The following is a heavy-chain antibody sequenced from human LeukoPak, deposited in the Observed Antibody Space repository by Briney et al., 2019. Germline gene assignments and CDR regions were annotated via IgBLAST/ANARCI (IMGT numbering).Heavy chain of an antibody. CDR2: IRTKANNDAT. Sequence: GRSLRLSCAASGFTFSSSSMHWVRQASGKGLEWVGRIRTKANNDATAYAASVRGRFTISRDDSKNTAYLQMNSLRTEDTAVYYCTRACGGDCFDYWGQGTLVTVSS. D-gene: IGHD2-21*01. CDR3: TRACGGDCFDY. CDR1: GFTFSSSS. V-gene: IGHV3-73*01. J-gene: IGHJ4*02.